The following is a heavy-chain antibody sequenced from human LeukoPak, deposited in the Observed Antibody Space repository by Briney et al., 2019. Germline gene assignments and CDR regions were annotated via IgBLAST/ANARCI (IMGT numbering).Heavy chain of an antibody. J-gene: IGHJ3*02. CDR3: ERSLGDLSLKAFDI. D-gene: IGHD3-16*02. Sequence: GGSLRLSCAASGFTFSSYIMNWVRQAPGQGLEWVSFSGSGSSYIYYANSVKGRFTISRDNAKNTLYLEMHSLRAEDRAVYYCERSLGDLSLKAFDIWGQGTMVTVSS. V-gene: IGHV3-21*01. CDR2: SGSGSSYI. CDR1: GFTFSSYI.